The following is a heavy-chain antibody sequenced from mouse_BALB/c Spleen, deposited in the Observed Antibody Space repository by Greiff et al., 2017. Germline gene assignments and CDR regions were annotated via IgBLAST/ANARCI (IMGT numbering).Heavy chain of an antibody. CDR1: GFTFSSYA. Sequence: EVKLMESGGGLVKPGGSLKLSCAASGFTFSSYAMSWVRQTPEKRLEWVATISSGGSYTYYPDSVKGRFTISRDNAKNTLYLQMSSLRSEDTAMYYCASQNWDWFAYWGQGTLVTVSA. D-gene: IGHD4-1*01. CDR2: ISSGGSYT. J-gene: IGHJ3*01. V-gene: IGHV5-9-3*01. CDR3: ASQNWDWFAY.